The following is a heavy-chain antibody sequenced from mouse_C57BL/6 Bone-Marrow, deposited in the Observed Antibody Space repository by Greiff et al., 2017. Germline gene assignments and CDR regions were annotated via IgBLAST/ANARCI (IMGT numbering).Heavy chain of an antibody. Sequence: QVQLQQPGAELVKPGASVKLSCKASGYTFTSYWMQWVKQRPGQGLEWIGEIDPSDSYTNYNQKFKGKATLTVDTSSSTAYMQLSSRTSEDSAVYYCAREDGNAFAYWGQGTLVTVSA. J-gene: IGHJ3*01. CDR3: AREDGNAFAY. CDR1: GYTFTSYW. D-gene: IGHD2-1*01. CDR2: IDPSDSYT. V-gene: IGHV1-50*01.